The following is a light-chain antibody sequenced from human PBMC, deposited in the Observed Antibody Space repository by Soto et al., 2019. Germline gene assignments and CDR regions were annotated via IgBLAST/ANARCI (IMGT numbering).Light chain of an antibody. CDR3: HQSSTTPWT. CDR1: QSIDNY. J-gene: IGKJ1*01. V-gene: IGKV1-39*01. Sequence: DIQMTQSPSSLSASVRDRVTITCRASQSIDNYLNWYQQKPGKAPKFRISAASTLFSGVPSRFSGSGSGTDFTLTISRLQPEDSAPYYCHQSSTTPWTFGQGTRVEI. CDR2: AAS.